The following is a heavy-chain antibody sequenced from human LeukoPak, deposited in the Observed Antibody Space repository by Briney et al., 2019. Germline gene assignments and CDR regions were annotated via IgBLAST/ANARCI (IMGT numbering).Heavy chain of an antibody. J-gene: IGHJ3*02. V-gene: IGHV3-23*01. Sequence: GGSLRLSCAAPGFTFSHYDMTWVRQAPGKGLEWVSGIITSGSNTYYADSVKGRFTIFRDNSKNTLYLQMNSLRAEDTALYYCAKTVRRSFDIWGQGTMVTVSS. CDR1: GFTFSHYD. CDR2: IITSGSNT. D-gene: IGHD6-6*01. CDR3: AKTVRRSFDI.